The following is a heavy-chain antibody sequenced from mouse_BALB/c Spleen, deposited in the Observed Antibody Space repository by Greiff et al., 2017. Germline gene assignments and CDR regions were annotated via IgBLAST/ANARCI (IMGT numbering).Heavy chain of an antibody. D-gene: IGHD1-1*01. Sequence: EVMLVESGGGLVKPGGSLKLSCAASGFTFSSYAMSWVRQTPEKRLEWVASISSGGSTYYSDSVKGRFTISRDNARNILYLQMSSLRSEDTAMYYCATYYYGSSSYLDYWGQGTTLTVSS. CDR3: ATYYYGSSSYLDY. J-gene: IGHJ2*01. CDR2: ISSGGST. V-gene: IGHV5-6-5*01. CDR1: GFTFSSYA.